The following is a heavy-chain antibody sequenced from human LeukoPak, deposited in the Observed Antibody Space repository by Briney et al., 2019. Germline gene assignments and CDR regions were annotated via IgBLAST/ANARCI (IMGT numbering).Heavy chain of an antibody. CDR1: GYTFTSYA. D-gene: IGHD3-9*01. CDR2: INTNTGNP. CDR3: ARVRYYDILTGYLHTGDYYGMDV. V-gene: IGHV7-4-1*02. Sequence: ASVKVSCKASGYTFTSYAMNWVRQAPGQGLEWMGWINTNTGNPTYAQGFTGRFVFSLDTSVSTAYLQISSLKAEDTAVYYCARVRYYDILTGYLHTGDYYGMDVWGQGTTVTVSS. J-gene: IGHJ6*02.